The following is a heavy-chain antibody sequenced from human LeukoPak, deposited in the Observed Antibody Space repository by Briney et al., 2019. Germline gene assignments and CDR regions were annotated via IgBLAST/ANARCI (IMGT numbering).Heavy chain of an antibody. D-gene: IGHD4-17*01. J-gene: IGHJ4*02. CDR3: ARDYGGNSGISY. Sequence: GGSLRLSCAAPGFTFSSYSMNWVRQAPGKGLEWVSSISSSSSYVYYADSVKGRFTISRDNAKNSLYLQMNSLRAEDTAVYYCARDYGGNSGISYWGQGTLVTVSS. CDR1: GFTFSSYS. V-gene: IGHV3-21*01. CDR2: ISSSSSYV.